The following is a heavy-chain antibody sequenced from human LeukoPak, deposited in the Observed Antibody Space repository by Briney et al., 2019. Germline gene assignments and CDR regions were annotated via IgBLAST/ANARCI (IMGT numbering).Heavy chain of an antibody. CDR3: ARQGLQLWLISYFDY. CDR2: IYTSGST. D-gene: IGHD5-18*01. J-gene: IGHJ4*02. V-gene: IGHV4-4*07. Sequence: PSETLSLTCTVSGGSISSYYWSWIRQPAGKGLEWIGRIYTSGSTNYNPSLKSRVTMSVDTSKNQFSLKLSSVTAADTAVYYCARQGLQLWLISYFDYWGQGTLVTVSS. CDR1: GGSISSYY.